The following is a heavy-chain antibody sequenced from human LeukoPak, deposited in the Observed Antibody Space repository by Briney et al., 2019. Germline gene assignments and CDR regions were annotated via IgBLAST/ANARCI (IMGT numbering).Heavy chain of an antibody. J-gene: IGHJ3*02. CDR2: INPNSGDT. CDR1: GYTFTDYY. CDR3: ARDRDTTMADAFDI. D-gene: IGHD5-18*01. V-gene: IGHV1-2*02. Sequence: GASVKVSCKASGYTFTDYYMHWVRQAPGQGLEWMGWINPNSGDTNYVQKFQDRVTMTRDTSISTAYMELSRLRSDDSAIYYCARDRDTTMADAFDIWGQGTMVTVSS.